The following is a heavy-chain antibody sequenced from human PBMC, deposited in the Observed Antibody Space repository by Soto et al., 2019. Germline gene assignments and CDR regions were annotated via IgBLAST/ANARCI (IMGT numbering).Heavy chain of an antibody. Sequence: ASVKVSCKASGYTVTSYDVNGVRQATGQGLEWMGWMNPNSGNTGYAQKFQGRVTMTRNTSISTAYMELSSLRSEDTAVYYCARRGTNYYYYYYLDVWGKGTTVTVSS. CDR2: MNPNSGNT. D-gene: IGHD3-16*01. CDR3: ARRGTNYYYYYYLDV. J-gene: IGHJ6*03. V-gene: IGHV1-8*01. CDR1: GYTVTSYD.